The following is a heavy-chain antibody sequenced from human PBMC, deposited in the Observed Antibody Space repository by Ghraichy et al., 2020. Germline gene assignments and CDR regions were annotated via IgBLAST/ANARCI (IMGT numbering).Heavy chain of an antibody. D-gene: IGHD3-22*01. V-gene: IGHV3-43*02. Sequence: LSLTCAASGFTFDDYAMHWVRQAPGKGLEWVSLISGDGGSTYYADSVKGRFTISRDNSKNSLYLQMNSLRTEDTALYYCAKQPTPYDSSGYCDYWGQGTLVTVSS. CDR1: GFTFDDYA. J-gene: IGHJ4*02. CDR3: AKQPTPYDSSGYCDY. CDR2: ISGDGGST.